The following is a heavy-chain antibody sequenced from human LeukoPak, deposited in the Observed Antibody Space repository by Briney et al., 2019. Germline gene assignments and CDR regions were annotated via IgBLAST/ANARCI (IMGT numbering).Heavy chain of an antibody. V-gene: IGHV1-2*02. J-gene: IGHJ4*02. CDR1: EYTFTAHY. CDR3: ARGRHGSHYPGDY. CDR2: IDPDSGGT. Sequence: ASVKVPCKASEYTFTAHYIHWARQAPGQGLEWLGYIDPDSGGTNCAQKFQDRVTMTTDMSISTAYMELRRLTFDDTAVYYCARGRHGSHYPGDYWGQGTLVTVSS. D-gene: IGHD1-26*01.